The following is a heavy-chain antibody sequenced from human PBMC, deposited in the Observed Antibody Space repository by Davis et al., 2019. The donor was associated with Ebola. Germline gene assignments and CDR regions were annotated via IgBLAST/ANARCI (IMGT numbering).Heavy chain of an antibody. J-gene: IGHJ4*02. D-gene: IGHD3-10*01. Sequence: MPSETLSLTCTVSGGSISSYYWSWIRQPPGKGLEWIGYIYYSGSTNYNPPLKSRVTISVDTSKNQFSLKLLSVTAADTAMYYCARHQGAYYSDYWGQGTLVTVSP. CDR1: GGSISSYY. CDR2: IYYSGST. V-gene: IGHV4-59*08. CDR3: ARHQGAYYSDY.